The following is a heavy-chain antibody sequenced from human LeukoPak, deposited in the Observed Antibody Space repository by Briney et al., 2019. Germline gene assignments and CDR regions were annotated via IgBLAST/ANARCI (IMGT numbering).Heavy chain of an antibody. CDR3: AKDLDSSGWYNFDY. CDR1: GFTFSSYA. J-gene: IGHJ4*02. D-gene: IGHD6-19*01. CDR2: ISGSGGST. V-gene: IGHV3-23*01. Sequence: GGSLRLSCAASGFTFSSYAMSWVRQAPGKGLEWVSAISGSGGSTYYADSVKGRFSISRDNSKNTLYLQMNSLRAEDTAVYYCAKDLDSSGWYNFDYWGQGTLDTVSS.